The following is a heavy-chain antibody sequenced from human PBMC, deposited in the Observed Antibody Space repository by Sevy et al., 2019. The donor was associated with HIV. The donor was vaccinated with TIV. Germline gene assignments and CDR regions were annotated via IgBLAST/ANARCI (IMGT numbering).Heavy chain of an antibody. CDR1: GFAFSSSW. Sequence: GGSLRLSCAASGFAFSSSWMTWVRQAPGKGLEWVANIKQDGSEKYYVDFLKGRFTISRDNAKNSLYLQMNSLRAEDTAVYYCARLCTGFIYYYSYGMDVWGQGTTVTVSS. J-gene: IGHJ6*02. D-gene: IGHD2-2*01. CDR2: IKQDGSEK. CDR3: ARLCTGFIYYYSYGMDV. V-gene: IGHV3-7*01.